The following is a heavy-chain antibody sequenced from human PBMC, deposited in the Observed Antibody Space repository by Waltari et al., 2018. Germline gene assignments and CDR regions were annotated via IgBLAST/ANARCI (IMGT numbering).Heavy chain of an antibody. CDR2: INPNSGGT. Sequence: QVQLVQRGAEVKKHGASVKVSCKASGYTFTGSNIHWVRRAPGQGLEWMGRINPNSGGTNYAQKFQGRVTMTRDTSINTAYMELSRLRPDDTAVYYCAKGQEHYYDNSGSFVSWGQGTLVTVSS. J-gene: IGHJ5*01. CDR1: GYTFTGSN. CDR3: AKGQEHYYDNSGSFVS. V-gene: IGHV1-2*06. D-gene: IGHD3-22*01.